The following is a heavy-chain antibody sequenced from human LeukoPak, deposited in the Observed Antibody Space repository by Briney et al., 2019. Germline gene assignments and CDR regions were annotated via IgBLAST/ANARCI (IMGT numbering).Heavy chain of an antibody. J-gene: IGHJ5*02. D-gene: IGHD3-10*01. CDR2: PNSCGT. CDR3: ARDAITMVRGENNWFDP. V-gene: IGHV1-2*04. Sequence: PNSCGTNYAQKFQGWVTMTRDTSISTAYMELSRLRSDDTAVYYCARDAITMVRGENNWFDPWGQGTLVTVSS.